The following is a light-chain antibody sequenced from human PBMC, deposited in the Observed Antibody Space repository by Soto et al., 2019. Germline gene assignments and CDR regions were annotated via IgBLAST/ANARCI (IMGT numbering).Light chain of an antibody. CDR2: DVT. Sequence: QSALTQPASVSGSPGQSITISCTGTSSDVGGYHSVSWYQQHPGKAPKLLIYDVTNRPSEVSNRFSGSKSGNTASLTISGLQAEDEADYYCSSYTSSSTLSFGGGTKVTVL. CDR1: SSDVGGYHS. CDR3: SSYTSSSTLS. J-gene: IGLJ2*01. V-gene: IGLV2-14*01.